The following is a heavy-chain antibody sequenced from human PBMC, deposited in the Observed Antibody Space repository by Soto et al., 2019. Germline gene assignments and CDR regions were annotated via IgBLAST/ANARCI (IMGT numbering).Heavy chain of an antibody. J-gene: IGHJ6*02. CDR1: GFTFSSYA. CDR3: AKGREGDSYYYYYGMDV. CDR2: ISGSGGST. V-gene: IGHV3-23*01. D-gene: IGHD2-21*02. Sequence: GESLKISCAASGFTFSSYAMSWVRQAPGKGLEWVSAISGSGGSTYYADSVKGRFTISRDNSKNTLYLQMNSLRAEDTAVYYCAKGREGDSYYYYYGMDVWGQGTTVTVSS.